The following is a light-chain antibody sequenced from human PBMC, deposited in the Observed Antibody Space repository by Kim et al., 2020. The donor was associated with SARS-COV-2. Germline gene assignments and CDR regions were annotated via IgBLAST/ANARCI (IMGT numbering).Light chain of an antibody. V-gene: IGLV2-14*03. CDR2: DVS. Sequence: GQSITISCTGTSSDVGGYNHVSWYQHHPGKAPKLMIYDVSNRPSGVSNRFSGSKSGNTASLTISGLQAADEADYYCSSYTSSTLYVFGPGTKVTVL. CDR3: SSYTSSTLYV. CDR1: SSDVGGYNH. J-gene: IGLJ1*01.